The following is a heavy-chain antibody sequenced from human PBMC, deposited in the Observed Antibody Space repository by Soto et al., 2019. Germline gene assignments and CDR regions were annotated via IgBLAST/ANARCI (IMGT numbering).Heavy chain of an antibody. CDR1: GYTFTSYG. V-gene: IGHV1-18*01. D-gene: IGHD5-12*01. CDR3: ARSPPAHVAMYGMDV. Sequence: ASVKVSCKASGYTFTSYGISWVRQAPGQGLEWMGWISAYNGNTNYAQKLQGRVTMTTDTSTSTAYMELRSLRSDDTAVYYCARSPPAHVAMYGMDVWGQGTTVTVSS. J-gene: IGHJ6*02. CDR2: ISAYNGNT.